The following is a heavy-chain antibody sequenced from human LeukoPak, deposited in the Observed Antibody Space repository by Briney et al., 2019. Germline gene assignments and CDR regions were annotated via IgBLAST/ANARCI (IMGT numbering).Heavy chain of an antibody. CDR1: GFTFSSYA. CDR2: ISGSGGSI. D-gene: IGHD3-10*01. Sequence: GGSLRLSCAASGFTFSSYAMSWVRQAPGKGLEWVSAISGSGGSIYYADSVKGRFTISRDNSKNTLYLQMNSLRAEDTAVYYCAKDHLGFPANYFDYWGQGTLVTVSS. CDR3: AKDHLGFPANYFDY. V-gene: IGHV3-23*01. J-gene: IGHJ4*02.